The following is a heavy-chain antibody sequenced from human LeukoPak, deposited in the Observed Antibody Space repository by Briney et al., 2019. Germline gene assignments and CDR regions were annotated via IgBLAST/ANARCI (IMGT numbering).Heavy chain of an antibody. J-gene: IGHJ4*02. V-gene: IGHV3-23*01. CDR1: GFTFSSSA. Sequence: GGSLRLSCAASGFTFSSSAMSWVRQAPGKGLEWVSAISGSGGSTYYADSVKGRFTISRDNSKNTLYLQMNSLRAEDRAVYYCAKHPVAGIFYHFDYWGQGSLVTVSS. D-gene: IGHD6-19*01. CDR2: ISGSGGST. CDR3: AKHPVAGIFYHFDY.